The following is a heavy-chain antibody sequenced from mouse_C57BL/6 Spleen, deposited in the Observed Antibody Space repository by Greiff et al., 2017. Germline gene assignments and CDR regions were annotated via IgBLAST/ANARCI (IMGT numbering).Heavy chain of an antibody. CDR1: GFTFSDYG. CDR3: ARITTVVANAMDY. CDR2: ISSGSSTI. D-gene: IGHD1-1*01. V-gene: IGHV5-17*01. Sequence: DVMLVESGGGLVKPGGSLKLSCAASGFTFSDYGMHWVRQAPEKGLEWVAYISSGSSTIYYADTVKGRFTISRDNAKNTLFLQMTSLRSEDTAMYYCARITTVVANAMDYWGQGTSVTVSS. J-gene: IGHJ4*01.